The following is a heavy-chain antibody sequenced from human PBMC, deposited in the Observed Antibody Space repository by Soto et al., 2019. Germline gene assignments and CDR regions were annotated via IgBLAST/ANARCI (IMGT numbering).Heavy chain of an antibody. V-gene: IGHV1-69*01. CDR3: AASDSSSWQHDY. CDR1: GDSFSSYA. CDR2: IIPIFETV. J-gene: IGHJ4*02. D-gene: IGHD6-13*01. Sequence: QVQLVQSGAELKKPGSSVRVSCKISGDSFSSYAISWVRQAPGEGLEWVGGIIPIFETVNYAQNFQGRVTITAVESTTTAYMEVTRLRPEDTALFYCAASDSSSWQHDYWGQGTLITVSS.